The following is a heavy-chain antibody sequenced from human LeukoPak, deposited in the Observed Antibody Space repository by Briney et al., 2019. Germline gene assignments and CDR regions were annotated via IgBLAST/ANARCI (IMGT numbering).Heavy chain of an antibody. CDR3: ARSKKYSSGWYRDAFDI. J-gene: IGHJ3*02. D-gene: IGHD6-19*01. CDR1: GDSVSSNSAA. CDR2: TYYRSKWYN. Sequence: QTLSLTCAISGDSVSSNSAAWNWIRQSPSRGLEWLGRTYYRSKWYNDYAVSVKSRITINPDTSKNQFSLQLNSVTPEDTAVYYCARSKKYSSGWYRDAFDIWGQGTMVTVSS. V-gene: IGHV6-1*01.